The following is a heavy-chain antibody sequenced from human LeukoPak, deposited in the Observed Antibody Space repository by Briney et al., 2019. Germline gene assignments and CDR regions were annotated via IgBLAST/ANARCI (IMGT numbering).Heavy chain of an antibody. D-gene: IGHD3-22*01. Sequence: PSETLSLTRTVSGGSISNYYWSWIRQPPGKGLEWIGHIYNTVNTNYNPSLQSRVTISVDPSKKQLSLRLSSVTAADTAVYYCARAGTTYCYDEHVFDIWGQGTMVTVSS. CDR3: ARAGTTYCYDEHVFDI. V-gene: IGHV4-59*01. CDR2: IYNTVNT. CDR1: GGSISNYY. J-gene: IGHJ3*02.